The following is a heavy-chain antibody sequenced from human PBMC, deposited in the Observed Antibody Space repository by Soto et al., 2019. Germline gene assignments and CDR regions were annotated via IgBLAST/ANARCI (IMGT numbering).Heavy chain of an antibody. CDR1: GFICRSYD. CDR2: ILVDGRT. V-gene: IGHV3-23*01. Sequence: RGFLRLSCGVSGFICRSYDLRWVRQAPGKGLEWVSTILVDGRTFYVDSVKGRFTISRDSSQNTVYLQMNSLTAGDTALYYCAKATATGGGAFDICGQGTMVTVSS. J-gene: IGHJ3*02. CDR3: AKATATGGGAFDI. D-gene: IGHD2-8*02.